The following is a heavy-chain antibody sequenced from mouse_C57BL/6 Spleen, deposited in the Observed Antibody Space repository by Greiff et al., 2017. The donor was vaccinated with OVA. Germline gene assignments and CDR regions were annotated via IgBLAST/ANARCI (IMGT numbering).Heavy chain of an antibody. CDR3: ARRDGSDWYFDV. V-gene: IGHV1-69*01. CDR1: GYTFTSYW. D-gene: IGHD1-1*01. J-gene: IGHJ1*03. Sequence: QVQLQQPGAELVMPGASVKLSCKASGYTFTSYWMHWVKQRPGQGLEWIGEIDPSDSYTNYNQKFKGKSTLTVDKSSSPAYMQLSSLTSEDSAVYYCARRDGSDWYFDVWGTGTTVTVSS. CDR2: IDPSDSYT.